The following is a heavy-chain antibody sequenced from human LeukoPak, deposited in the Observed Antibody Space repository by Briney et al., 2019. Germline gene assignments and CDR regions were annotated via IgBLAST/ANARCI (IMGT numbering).Heavy chain of an antibody. D-gene: IGHD4-17*01. Sequence: GASVKVSCKASGYTFTSYGISWVRQAPGQGLEWMGWISAYNGNTNYAQKLQGRVTMTTDTSTSTAYMELRSLRSDDTAVYYCASLVGENDCGDSNDYWGQGTLVTFSS. V-gene: IGHV1-18*01. CDR2: ISAYNGNT. CDR1: GYTFTSYG. CDR3: ASLVGENDCGDSNDY. J-gene: IGHJ4*02.